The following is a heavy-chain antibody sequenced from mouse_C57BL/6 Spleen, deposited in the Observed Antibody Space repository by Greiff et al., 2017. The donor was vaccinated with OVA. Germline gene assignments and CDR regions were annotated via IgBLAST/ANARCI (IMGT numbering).Heavy chain of an antibody. V-gene: IGHV1-55*01. D-gene: IGHD2-4*01. Sequence: VQLQQPGAELVKPGASVKMSCKASGYTFTSYWITWVKQRPGQGLEWIGDIYPGSGSTNYNEKFKSKATLTVDTSSSTAYMQLSSLTSEDSAVYYCARRRGYDYGYFDVWGKGTTVTVSA. CDR3: ARRRGYDYGYFDV. CDR1: GYTFTSYW. J-gene: IGHJ1*03. CDR2: IYPGSGST.